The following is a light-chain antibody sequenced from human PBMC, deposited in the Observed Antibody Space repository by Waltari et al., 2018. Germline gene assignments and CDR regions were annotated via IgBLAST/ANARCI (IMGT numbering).Light chain of an antibody. CDR1: QSLVQSTGNTH. Sequence: DVVMTQSPLSLAVTLGQPASISCRSSQSLVQSTGNTHLKWYLQRPGQSPRRLIYNGFTRDSGVPDRFSGSGSGTDFTLMISRVEAEDVGVYYCMQSTHWPLTFGGGTKVEIK. V-gene: IGKV2-30*02. CDR3: MQSTHWPLT. CDR2: NGF. J-gene: IGKJ4*01.